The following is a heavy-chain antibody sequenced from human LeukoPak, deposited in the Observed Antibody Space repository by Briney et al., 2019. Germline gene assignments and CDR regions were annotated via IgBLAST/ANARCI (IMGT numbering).Heavy chain of an antibody. J-gene: IGHJ6*02. Sequence: PGGSLRLSCAASGFTFSSYAMHWVRQAPGKGLEWVAVISYDGSNKYYADSVKGRFTISRDNSKNTLYLQMNSLRAEDTAVYYCARGRYSSGWYVLTYYYYGMDVWGQGTTVTVSS. D-gene: IGHD6-19*01. CDR1: GFTFSSYA. V-gene: IGHV3-30*04. CDR2: ISYDGSNK. CDR3: ARGRYSSGWYVLTYYYYGMDV.